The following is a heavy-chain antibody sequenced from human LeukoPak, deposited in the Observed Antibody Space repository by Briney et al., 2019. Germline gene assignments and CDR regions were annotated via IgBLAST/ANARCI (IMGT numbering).Heavy chain of an antibody. V-gene: IGHV3-74*01. CDR2: INSDGSST. Sequence: PGGSLRLSCAASGFTFSSYWMHWVRQAPGKGLVWVSRINSDGSSTSYADSVKGRFTISRDNAKNTLYLQMNSLRAEDTAVYYCAKASDGGPDDYYYGMDVWGQGTTVTVSS. D-gene: IGHD3-10*01. CDR1: GFTFSSYW. CDR3: AKASDGGPDDYYYGMDV. J-gene: IGHJ6*02.